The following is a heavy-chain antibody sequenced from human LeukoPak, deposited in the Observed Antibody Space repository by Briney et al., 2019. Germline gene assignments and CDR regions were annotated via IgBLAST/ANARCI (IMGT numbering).Heavy chain of an antibody. CDR2: ISSSGSTI. Sequence: GGSLRLSCAASGFTFSSYEMNRVRQAPGKGLEWVSYISSSGSTIYYADSVKGRFTISRDNAKNSLYLQMNSLRAEDTAVYYCARDLVVVAATPFDYWGQGTLVTVSS. CDR3: ARDLVVVAATPFDY. V-gene: IGHV3-48*03. J-gene: IGHJ4*02. D-gene: IGHD2-15*01. CDR1: GFTFSSYE.